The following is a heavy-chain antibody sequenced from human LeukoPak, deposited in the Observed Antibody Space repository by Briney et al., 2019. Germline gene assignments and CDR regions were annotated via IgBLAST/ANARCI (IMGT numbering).Heavy chain of an antibody. D-gene: IGHD3-3*01. CDR2: FDPENAEI. CDR1: GSSLHDLP. J-gene: IGHJ4*02. CDR3: ATRGSDFWSGFDH. V-gene: IGHV1-24*01. Sequence: GASVTVSCTLSGSSLHDLPIQWVRQAGTKGLEWMAGFDPENAEIVYAQKFQGRVTMTEDTSTDTAYLELTSLTSDDTALYYCATRGSDFWSGFDHWGQGTQVTVSS.